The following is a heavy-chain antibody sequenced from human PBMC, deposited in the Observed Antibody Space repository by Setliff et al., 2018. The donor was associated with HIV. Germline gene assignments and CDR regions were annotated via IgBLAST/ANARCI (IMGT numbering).Heavy chain of an antibody. CDR3: ARVEYYYDSSGYYYDY. V-gene: IGHV1-46*01. J-gene: IGHJ4*02. CDR2: INPSGGST. D-gene: IGHD3-22*01. CDR1: GYTFTSYY. Sequence: RASVKVSCKASGYTFTSYYMHWVRQAPGLGLEWMGIINPSGGSTSYAQKFQGRVTMTRDTSTSTVYMELSSLRSEGTAVYYCARVEYYYDSSGYYYDYWGQGTLVTVSS.